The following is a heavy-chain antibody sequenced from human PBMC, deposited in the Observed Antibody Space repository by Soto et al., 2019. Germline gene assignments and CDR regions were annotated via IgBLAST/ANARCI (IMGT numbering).Heavy chain of an antibody. CDR3: ARDGNYDFWSGYWSHLGYYGVDV. D-gene: IGHD3-3*01. Sequence: GASVKVCCKASGYTFTSYGISWVRQAPGQGLEWMGWISAYNGNTNYAQRLQGRVTMTTDTSTSTAYMELRSLRSDDTAVYYCARDGNYDFWSGYWSHLGYYGVDVWGQGTTVTVSS. CDR1: GYTFTSYG. CDR2: ISAYNGNT. V-gene: IGHV1-18*04. J-gene: IGHJ6*02.